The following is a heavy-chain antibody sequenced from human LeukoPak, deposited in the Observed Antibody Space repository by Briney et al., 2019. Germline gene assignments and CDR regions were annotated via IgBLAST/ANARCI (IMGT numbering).Heavy chain of an antibody. CDR2: INAGNGNT. CDR3: ARDSSGWGGRFDP. Sequence: GASVKVSCKASGYTFTSYTIHWVRQAPGQRLECMGWINAGNGNTKHSQMFQGRVTITRDTSASTAYMELTSLTSEDTAVYYCARDSSGWGGRFDPWGQGTLVTVSS. CDR1: GYTFTSYT. J-gene: IGHJ5*02. D-gene: IGHD6-19*01. V-gene: IGHV1-3*01.